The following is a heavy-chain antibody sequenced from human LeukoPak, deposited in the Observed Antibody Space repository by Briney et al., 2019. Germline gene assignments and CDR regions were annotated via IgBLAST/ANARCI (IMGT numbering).Heavy chain of an antibody. Sequence: ASVKVSCKASGYTFTSYDINWVRQATGQGLEWMGWMNPNSGNTGYAQKFRGRVTMTRNTSISTAYMELSSLRSENTAVYYCARGLRTSYYDFWSGYYTGMDGNAFDIWGQGTMVTVSS. V-gene: IGHV1-8*01. D-gene: IGHD3-3*01. CDR3: ARGLRTSYYDFWSGYYTGMDGNAFDI. J-gene: IGHJ3*02. CDR1: GYTFTSYD. CDR2: MNPNSGNT.